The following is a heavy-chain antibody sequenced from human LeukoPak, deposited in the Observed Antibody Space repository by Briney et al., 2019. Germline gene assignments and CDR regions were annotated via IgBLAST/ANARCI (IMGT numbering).Heavy chain of an antibody. D-gene: IGHD2-15*01. CDR2: INTGTGNP. J-gene: IGHJ4*02. CDR1: GYTFTTYA. V-gene: IGHV7-4-1*02. CDR3: ARGYCSGGTCPTFIDY. Sequence: GASVKVSCKASGYTFTTYAMNWVRQAPGQGLEWMGWINTGTGNPTYAQGFTGRFVFSLDTSVSTAYLQISSLKAEDTAVYYCARGYCSGGTCPTFIDYWGQGTLVTVSS.